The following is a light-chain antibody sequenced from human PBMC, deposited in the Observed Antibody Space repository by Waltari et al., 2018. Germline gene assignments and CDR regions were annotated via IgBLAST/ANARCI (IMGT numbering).Light chain of an antibody. V-gene: IGLV2-14*03. J-gene: IGLJ3*02. Sequence: QSALTQPASVSGSPGQSITISCTGTSTDVGSSHSVPWYQHLPGQGPKVILYDVSDRPSGVSARFSGSKSGNTASLTISGLQAEDEANYYCTSQSTNNVVLFGGGTKVTVL. CDR1: STDVGSSHS. CDR2: DVS. CDR3: TSQSTNNVVL.